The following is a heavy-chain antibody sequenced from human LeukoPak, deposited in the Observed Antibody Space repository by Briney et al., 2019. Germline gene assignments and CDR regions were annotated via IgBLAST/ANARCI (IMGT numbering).Heavy chain of an antibody. CDR3: ARDLPRSIAAAGPSYYYYMDV. Sequence: GASVKVSCKASGYTLTSYGISWVRQAPGQGLEWMGWISAYNGNTNYAQKLQGRVTMTTDTSTSTAYMELRSLRSDDTAVYYCARDLPRSIAAAGPSYYYYMDVWGKGTTVTISS. V-gene: IGHV1-18*01. D-gene: IGHD6-13*01. CDR2: ISAYNGNT. CDR1: GYTLTSYG. J-gene: IGHJ6*03.